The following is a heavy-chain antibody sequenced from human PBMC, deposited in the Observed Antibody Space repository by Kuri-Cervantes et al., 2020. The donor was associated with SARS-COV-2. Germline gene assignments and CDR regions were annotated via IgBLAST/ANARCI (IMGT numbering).Heavy chain of an antibody. CDR3: AKDMVRGAPDY. CDR1: GFTFSSYA. CDR2: ISGSGGST. D-gene: IGHD3-10*01. J-gene: IGHJ4*02. V-gene: IGHV3-23*01. Sequence: GESLKISYAASGFTFSSYAMSWVRQAPGKGLEWVSAISGSGGSTYYADSVKGRFTISRDNSKNTLYLQMNSLRAEDTAVYYCAKDMVRGAPDYWGQGTLVTVSS.